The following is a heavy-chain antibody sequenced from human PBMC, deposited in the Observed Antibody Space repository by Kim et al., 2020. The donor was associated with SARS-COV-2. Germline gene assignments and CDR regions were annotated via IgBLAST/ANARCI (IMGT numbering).Heavy chain of an antibody. CDR2: ISWNSGSI. D-gene: IGHD3-22*01. CDR1: GFTFDDYA. V-gene: IGHV3-9*01. Sequence: GGSLRLSCAASGFTFDDYAMHWVRQAPGKGLEWVSGISWNSGSIGYADSVKGRFTISRDNAKNSLYLQMNSLRAEDTALYYCAKVTSYYEGCMDVWGQGT. CDR3: AKVTSYYEGCMDV. J-gene: IGHJ6*02.